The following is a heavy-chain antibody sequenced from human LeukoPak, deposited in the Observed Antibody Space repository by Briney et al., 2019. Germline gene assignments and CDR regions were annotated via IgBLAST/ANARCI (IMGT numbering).Heavy chain of an antibody. D-gene: IGHD3-9*01. Sequence: GGSLRLSCAGSGFTFSGYSLNWVRQAPGKGLEWVSSITSSGSSMYYADSVMGRFTISRDNAESSVYLQMYSLRVGDTGLYYCTRDIDDVLTGDDAFDVWGQGTVVTVSS. V-gene: IGHV3-21*03. J-gene: IGHJ3*01. CDR3: TRDIDDVLTGDDAFDV. CDR1: GFTFSGYS. CDR2: ITSSGSSM.